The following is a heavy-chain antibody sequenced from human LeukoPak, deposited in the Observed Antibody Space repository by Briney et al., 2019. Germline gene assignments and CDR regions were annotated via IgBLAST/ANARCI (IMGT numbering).Heavy chain of an antibody. Sequence: GGSLRLSCAASGFIFSTNWMSWFRQAPGKGLEWVANIKQDGSEKYYVDSVKGRFTISRDNAKNSLYLQMNSLRAEDTAVYYCAREGIAAAGSFADWFDPWGQGTLVTVSS. CDR1: GFIFSTNW. V-gene: IGHV3-7*01. J-gene: IGHJ5*02. CDR3: AREGIAAAGSFADWFDP. D-gene: IGHD6-13*01. CDR2: IKQDGSEK.